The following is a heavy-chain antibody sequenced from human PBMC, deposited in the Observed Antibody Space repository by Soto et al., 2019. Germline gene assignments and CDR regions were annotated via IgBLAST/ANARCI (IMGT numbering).Heavy chain of an antibody. V-gene: IGHV3-23*01. Sequence: GGSLRLSCAASGFTFSSYAMSWVRQAPGKGLEWVSAISGSGGSTYYADSVKGRFTISRDNSKNTLYLQMNSLRAEDTAVYYCAKGLWELLQFYYFDYWGQGTLVTVSS. CDR3: AKGLWELLQFYYFDY. CDR1: GFTFSSYA. J-gene: IGHJ4*02. D-gene: IGHD1-26*01. CDR2: ISGSGGST.